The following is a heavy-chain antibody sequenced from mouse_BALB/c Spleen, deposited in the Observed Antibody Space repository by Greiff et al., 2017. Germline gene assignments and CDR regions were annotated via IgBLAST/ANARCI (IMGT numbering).Heavy chain of an antibody. J-gene: IGHJ3*01. V-gene: IGHV5-6-3*01. Sequence: EVQLVESGGGLVQPGGSLKLSCAASGFTFSSYGMSWVRQTPDKRLELVATINSNGGSTYYPDSVKGRFTISRDNAKNTLYLQMSSLKSEDTAMYYCARGGRYRYDEAWFAYWGQGTLVTVSA. CDR3: ARGGRYRYDEAWFAY. CDR2: INSNGGST. CDR1: GFTFSSYG. D-gene: IGHD2-14*01.